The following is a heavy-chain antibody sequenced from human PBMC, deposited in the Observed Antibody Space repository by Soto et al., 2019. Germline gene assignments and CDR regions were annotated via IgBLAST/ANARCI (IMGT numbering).Heavy chain of an antibody. CDR3: ARGTSNAVPEGP. CDR1: GFTFSNYG. J-gene: IGHJ4*02. Sequence: QVQLVQSGAEVKKPGASVKVSCKGSGFTFSNYGFNWVRQAPGQGLEWVGWVSAYNGYTKSAQNFQDRLIMTTGTPTNTAYMELRGLRPDDTALYYCARGTSNAVPEGPWGQGTLVTVSS. D-gene: IGHD6-19*01. CDR2: VSAYNGYT. V-gene: IGHV1-18*01.